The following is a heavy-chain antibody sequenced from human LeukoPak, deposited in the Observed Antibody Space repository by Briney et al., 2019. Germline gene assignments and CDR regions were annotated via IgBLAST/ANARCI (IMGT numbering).Heavy chain of an antibody. CDR1: GGSFSGYY. D-gene: IGHD4-23*01. CDR3: ADGGNSGRDGY. CDR2: INHSGST. J-gene: IGHJ4*02. Sequence: SETLSLTCAVYGGSFSGYYWSWIRQPPGKGLEWIGEINHSGSTNYNPSLKSRVTISVDTSKNQFSLKLSSVTAADTAVYYCADGGNSGRDGYWGQGTLVTVSS. V-gene: IGHV4-34*01.